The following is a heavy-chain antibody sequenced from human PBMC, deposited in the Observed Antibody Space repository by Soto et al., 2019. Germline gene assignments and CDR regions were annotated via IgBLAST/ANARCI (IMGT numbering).Heavy chain of an antibody. Sequence: EVQLVETGGGLIQPGGSLRLSCAASGFTVSSNYMSWVRQAPGKGLEWVSVIYSGGSTYYADSVKGRFTISRDNSKNTLYRQMNSLRAEDTAVYYCARELVGATTYYYGMDVWGQGTTVTVSS. V-gene: IGHV3-53*02. J-gene: IGHJ6*02. CDR3: ARELVGATTYYYGMDV. CDR2: IYSGGST. CDR1: GFTVSSNY. D-gene: IGHD1-26*01.